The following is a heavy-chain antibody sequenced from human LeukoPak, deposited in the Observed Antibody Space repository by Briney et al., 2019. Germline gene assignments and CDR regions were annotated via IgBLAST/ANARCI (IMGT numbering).Heavy chain of an antibody. CDR2: INHSGST. CDR3: ARRGSYRNYYYYMDV. Sequence: SETLSLTCTVSGGSISSYYWSWIRQPPGKGLEWIGEINHSGSTNYNPSLKSRVTISVDTSKNQFSLKLSSVTAADTAVYYCARRGSYRNYYYYMDVWGKGTTVTVSS. V-gene: IGHV4-34*01. D-gene: IGHD4-11*01. J-gene: IGHJ6*03. CDR1: GGSISSYY.